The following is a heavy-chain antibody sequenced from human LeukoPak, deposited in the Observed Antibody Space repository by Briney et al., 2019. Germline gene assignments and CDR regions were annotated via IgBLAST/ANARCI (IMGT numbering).Heavy chain of an antibody. CDR1: GLTFSNYG. J-gene: IGHJ4*02. CDR3: AKGNVIVVVDYI. Sequence: QPGGSLRLSCAASGLTFSNYGMIWVRQAPGKGLEWVSAIGSGGGTYYADSVKGRFTISRDNSKNTLYLQMNSLRAEDTAIYYCAKGNVIVVVDYIGGQGTLVTVSS. V-gene: IGHV3-23*01. D-gene: IGHD3-22*01. CDR2: IGSGGGT.